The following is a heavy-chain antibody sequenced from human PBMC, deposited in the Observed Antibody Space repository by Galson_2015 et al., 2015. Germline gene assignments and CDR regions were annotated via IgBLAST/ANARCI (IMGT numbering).Heavy chain of an antibody. CDR2: ISAYNGNT. V-gene: IGHV1-18*01. Sequence: SVKVSCKASGYTFTSYGISWVRQAPGQGLEWMGWISAYNGNTNYAQKLQGRVTMTTDTSTSTAYMELRSLRSDDTAVYYCASHYGDYDYYYGMDVWGQGTTVTVSS. D-gene: IGHD4-17*01. CDR3: ASHYGDYDYYYGMDV. CDR1: GYTFTSYG. J-gene: IGHJ6*02.